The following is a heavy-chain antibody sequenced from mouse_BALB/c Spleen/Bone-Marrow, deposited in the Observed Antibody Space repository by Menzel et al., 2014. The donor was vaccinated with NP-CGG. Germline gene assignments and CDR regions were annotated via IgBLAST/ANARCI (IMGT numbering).Heavy chain of an antibody. CDR3: DRDHGGYGYARDY. CDR1: GFSLTNYG. Sequence: QVHVKPSGPGLVAPSQSLSIPCAVSGFSLTNYGVHWVRQPPGKGLEWLGVIWACGITNYNSTLMSRLSSSKDNPKSQVFLKMNSLQTDDTAMYYCDRDHGGYGYARDYRGQGTSGTVSS. V-gene: IGHV2-9*02. D-gene: IGHD2-14*01. CDR2: IWACGIT. J-gene: IGHJ4*01.